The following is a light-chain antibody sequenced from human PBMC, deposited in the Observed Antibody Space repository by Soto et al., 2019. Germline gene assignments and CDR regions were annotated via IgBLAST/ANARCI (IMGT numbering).Light chain of an antibody. CDR3: QQTYSAPPT. CDR1: QSIANY. Sequence: DFQMTQSPSSLSASVGDRVTIICRASQSIANYLNWYQQKPGKAPSLLIYSASTLQSGVPSRFSGSGSGTDFTLTISSLQPEDFATYFCQQTYSAPPTFGGGNKVEIK. J-gene: IGKJ4*01. CDR2: SAS. V-gene: IGKV1-39*01.